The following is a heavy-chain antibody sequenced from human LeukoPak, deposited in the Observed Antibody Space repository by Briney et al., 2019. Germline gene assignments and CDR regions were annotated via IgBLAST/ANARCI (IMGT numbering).Heavy chain of an antibody. V-gene: IGHV4-59*01. D-gene: IGHD5-24*01. CDR1: GGSMNNYY. J-gene: IGHJ3*02. Sequence: SETLSLSCTVSGGSMNNYYWNWIRQPPGKGLEWIGYIYYSGSTNYNPSLKSRVTITVDTSKNQFSLKLSSVTAADTAVYYCARVEMATIQAFDIWGQGTMVTVSS. CDR3: ARVEMATIQAFDI. CDR2: IYYSGST.